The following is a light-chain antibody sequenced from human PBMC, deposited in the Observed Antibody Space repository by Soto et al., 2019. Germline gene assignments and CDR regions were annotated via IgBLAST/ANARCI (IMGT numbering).Light chain of an antibody. CDR3: QQRSNWPPFT. V-gene: IGKV3-11*01. CDR2: DAS. Sequence: EIVFTQSRGTLSLSPGERATLSCRASQSVSSYLAWYQQKPGQAPRLLIYDASNRATGIPARFSGSGSGTDFTLTISSLEPEDFAVYYCQQRSNWPPFTFGQGTRLEIK. CDR1: QSVSSY. J-gene: IGKJ5*01.